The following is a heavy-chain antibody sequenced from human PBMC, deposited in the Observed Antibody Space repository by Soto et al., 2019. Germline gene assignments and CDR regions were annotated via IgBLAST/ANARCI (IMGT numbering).Heavy chain of an antibody. CDR3: AKAHPPRYCSGGSCYSDY. J-gene: IGHJ4*02. Sequence: GGSLRLSCAASGFTFSSYAMSWVRQAPGKGLEWVSAISGSGGSTYYADSVKGRFTISRDNSKNTLYLQMNSLRAEDTAVYYCAKAHPPRYCSGGSCYSDYWGQGTLVTVSS. V-gene: IGHV3-23*01. CDR2: ISGSGGST. CDR1: GFTFSSYA. D-gene: IGHD2-15*01.